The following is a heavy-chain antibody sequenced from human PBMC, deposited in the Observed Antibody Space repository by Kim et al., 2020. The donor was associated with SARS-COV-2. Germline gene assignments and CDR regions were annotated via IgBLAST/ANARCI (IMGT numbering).Heavy chain of an antibody. CDR3: ARDSSGYYYPLGYFDY. D-gene: IGHD3-22*01. J-gene: IGHJ4*02. CDR1: GGTFSSYA. V-gene: IGHV1-69*13. Sequence: SVKVSCKASGGTFSSYAISWVRQAPGQGLEWMGGIIPIFGTANYAQKFQGRVTITADESTSTAYMELSSLRSEDTAVYYCARDSSGYYYPLGYFDYWGQGTLVTVSS. CDR2: IIPIFGTA.